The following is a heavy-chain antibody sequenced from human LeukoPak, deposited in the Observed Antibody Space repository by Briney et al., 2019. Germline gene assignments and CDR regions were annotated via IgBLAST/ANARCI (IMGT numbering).Heavy chain of an antibody. CDR2: INHSGST. CDR3: ARGYQGLMVYAYYYYYYMDV. Sequence: SSETLSLTCAVYGGSFSGYYWSWIRQPPGKGLEWIGEINHSGSTNYNPSLKSRVTISVDTSKNQFSLKLSSVTAADTAVYYCARGYQGLMVYAYYYYYYMDVWGKGTTVTVSS. D-gene: IGHD2-8*01. J-gene: IGHJ6*03. V-gene: IGHV4-34*01. CDR1: GGSFSGYY.